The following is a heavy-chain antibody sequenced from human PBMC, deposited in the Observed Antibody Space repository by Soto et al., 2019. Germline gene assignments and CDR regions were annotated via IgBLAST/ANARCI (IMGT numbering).Heavy chain of an antibody. CDR3: AKDNLRLLRFLELPPPTMDV. CDR2: ISYDGSNK. D-gene: IGHD3-3*01. J-gene: IGHJ6*03. CDR1: GFTFSSYG. Sequence: PGGSLRLSCAASGFTFSSYGMHWVRQAPGKGLEWVAVISYDGSNKYYADSVKGRFTISRDNSKNTLYLQMNSLRAEDTAVYYCAKDNLRLLRFLELPPPTMDVWGKGTTVTVSS. V-gene: IGHV3-30*18.